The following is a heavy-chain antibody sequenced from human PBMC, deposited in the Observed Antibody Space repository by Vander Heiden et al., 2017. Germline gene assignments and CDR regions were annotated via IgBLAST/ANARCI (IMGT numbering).Heavy chain of an antibody. D-gene: IGHD3-22*01. J-gene: IGHJ4*02. CDR1: GFTVSINY. V-gene: IGHV3-53*01. CDR2: LYSSGTT. CDR3: AKTAGSDSSGYYYDF. Sequence: EVQLVESGGGLIQPGGSLRLSCAASGFTVSINYMTWVRQAPGKGLEWVSVLYSSGTTYYADSMEGRFIISRDNSKNTLYLQMNSLRAEDTAVYYCAKTAGSDSSGYYYDFWGQGTLVTVSS.